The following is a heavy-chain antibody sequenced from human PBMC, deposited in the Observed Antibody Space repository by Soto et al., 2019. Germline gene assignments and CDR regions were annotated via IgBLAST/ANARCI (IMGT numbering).Heavy chain of an antibody. CDR1: GFTFSSYA. Sequence: GGSLRLSCAASGFTFSSYAMSWVRQAPGKGLEWVSAISGSGGSTYYADSVKGRFTISRDNSKNTLYLQMNSLRAEDTAVYYCAKCCVGYCSSTSCYDIDYWGQGTLVTVSS. J-gene: IGHJ4*02. D-gene: IGHD2-2*01. CDR2: ISGSGGST. CDR3: AKCCVGYCSSTSCYDIDY. V-gene: IGHV3-23*01.